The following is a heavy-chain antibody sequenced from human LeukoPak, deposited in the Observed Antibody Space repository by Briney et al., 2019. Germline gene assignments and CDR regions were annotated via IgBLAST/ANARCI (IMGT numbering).Heavy chain of an antibody. CDR2: ISSSGGSP. J-gene: IGHJ4*02. CDR3: AKDLSYDILTGYYIRFGFDY. Sequence: GGSLRLSCAASGFSFSSYAMSWVRQAPGKGLEWVSGISSSGGSPYYADSVQGRFTISRDNSKNTLYLQMNSLRAEDTAVYYCAKDLSYDILTGYYIRFGFDYWGQGTLVTASS. V-gene: IGHV3-23*01. CDR1: GFSFSSYA. D-gene: IGHD3-9*01.